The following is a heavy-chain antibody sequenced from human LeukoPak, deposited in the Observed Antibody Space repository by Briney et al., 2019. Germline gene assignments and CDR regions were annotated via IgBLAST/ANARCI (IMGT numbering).Heavy chain of an antibody. CDR1: GFTFSSYG. V-gene: IGHV3-33*01. CDR3: ARGGFTYYDFWSGYYTADY. D-gene: IGHD3-3*01. Sequence: GGSLRLSCAASGFTFSSYGMHWVRQAPGKGLEWVAVIWYDGSNKYYGDSVKGRFTISRDNSKNTLYLQMSSLRAEDTAVYYCARGGFTYYDFWSGYYTADYWGQGTLVTVSS. CDR2: IWYDGSNK. J-gene: IGHJ4*02.